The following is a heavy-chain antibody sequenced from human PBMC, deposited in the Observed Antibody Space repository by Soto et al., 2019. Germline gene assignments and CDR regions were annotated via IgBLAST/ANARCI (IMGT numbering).Heavy chain of an antibody. CDR3: ARALSVADAFDI. CDR2: IIPTLATA. V-gene: IGHV1-69*08. D-gene: IGHD2-15*01. Sequence: QVQLVQSGAEVKKPGSSVKVSCKASGGTFSSYIISWVRQAPGQGLEWMGRIIPTLATANYAQKFQGRVTITADKSTSTAYMELSSLRSEDTAVYYCARALSVADAFDIWGQGTVVTVSS. J-gene: IGHJ3*02. CDR1: GGTFSSYI.